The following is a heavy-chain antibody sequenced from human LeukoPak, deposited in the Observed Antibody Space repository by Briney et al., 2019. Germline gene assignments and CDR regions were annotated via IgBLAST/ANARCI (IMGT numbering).Heavy chain of an antibody. CDR3: ARDPGADSSGWYRGY. CDR1: GGSIRSYY. Sequence: PSETLSLTCTVSGGSIRSYYWSWIRQPAGKGLEYIGRIHAGGSTNYNPSLKSRVTMSLDTSKNQFSLKLRSVTAADTAAYYCARDPGADSSGWYRGYWGQGTLVTVSS. V-gene: IGHV4-4*07. J-gene: IGHJ4*02. D-gene: IGHD6-19*01. CDR2: IHAGGST.